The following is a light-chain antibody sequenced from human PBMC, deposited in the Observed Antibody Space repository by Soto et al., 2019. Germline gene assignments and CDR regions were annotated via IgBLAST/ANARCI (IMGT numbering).Light chain of an antibody. V-gene: IGKV1-27*01. Sequence: DIQMTQSPSSLSASVGDRVHITCRASQGISNYLAWYQQKPGIFPKRLISAASTLQTGVPSRFSGGGSGTDFTLTISSLQPEDVATYYCKKYNSAPWTFGQGTKVDI. CDR3: KKYNSAPWT. CDR2: AAS. CDR1: QGISNY. J-gene: IGKJ1*01.